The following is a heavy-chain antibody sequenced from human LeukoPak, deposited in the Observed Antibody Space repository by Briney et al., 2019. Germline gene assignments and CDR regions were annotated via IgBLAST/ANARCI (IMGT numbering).Heavy chain of an antibody. D-gene: IGHD5-18*01. V-gene: IGHV4-34*01. CDR2: INHSGST. CDR3: ARGSTGYSYGPDDY. J-gene: IGHJ4*02. CDR1: GGSFSGYY. Sequence: SETLSLTCAVYGGSFSGYYWSWIRQPPGKGLEWVGGINHSGSTNYNPSLKSRVTISVDTSKNQFSLKLSSVTAADTAVYYCARGSTGYSYGPDDYWGQGTLVTVSS.